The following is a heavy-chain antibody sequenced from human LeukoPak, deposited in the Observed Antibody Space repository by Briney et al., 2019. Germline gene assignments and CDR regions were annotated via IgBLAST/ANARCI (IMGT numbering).Heavy chain of an antibody. J-gene: IGHJ5*02. V-gene: IGHV3-21*01. CDR3: ARGATDVTRWFDP. CDR2: ISRASESI. CDR1: GFTFSSYA. D-gene: IGHD1-1*01. Sequence: GGSLRLSCAASGFTFSSYAMSWVGQAPGKGLEWVSLISRASESIFYADSVKGRFTISRDNAKNSLYLQMNGLRAEDTAVYYCARGATDVTRWFDPWGQGTRVTVSS.